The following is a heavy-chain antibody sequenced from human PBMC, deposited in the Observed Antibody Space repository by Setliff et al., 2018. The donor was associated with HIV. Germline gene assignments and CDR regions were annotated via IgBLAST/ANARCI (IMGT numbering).Heavy chain of an antibody. J-gene: IGHJ4*02. CDR2: ISGDGGRT. Sequence: PGGSLRLSCAASEFTFGNYAMGWVRQAPGKGLEWVSAISGDGGRTYVAGPVKGRLSTSRDNSKNTMYLQMNSLRVEDTAVYYCTTQFQQQLAFESYYFDYWGQGTLVTVSS. D-gene: IGHD6-13*01. CDR1: EFTFGNYA. V-gene: IGHV3-23*01. CDR3: TTQFQQQLAFESYYFDY.